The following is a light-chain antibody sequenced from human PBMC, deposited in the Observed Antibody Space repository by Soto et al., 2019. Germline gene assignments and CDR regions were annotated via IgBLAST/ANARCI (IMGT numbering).Light chain of an antibody. Sequence: DIGLTQSPATLSLSPGERATLSCRASQSVSSYLAWYQQKPGQAPRLLIYDASNRATGIPARFSGSGSGTEFTLTISSLQSEDFAVYYCQQYNNWPPWTFGQGTKVDIK. CDR2: DAS. J-gene: IGKJ1*01. V-gene: IGKV3-11*01. CDR3: QQYNNWPPWT. CDR1: QSVSSY.